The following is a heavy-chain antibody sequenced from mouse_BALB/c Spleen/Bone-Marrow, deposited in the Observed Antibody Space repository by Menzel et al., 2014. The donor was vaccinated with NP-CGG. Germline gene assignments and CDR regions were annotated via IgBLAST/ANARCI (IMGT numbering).Heavy chain of an antibody. CDR2: INVNGDTT. D-gene: IGHD2-4*01. V-gene: IGHV5-6-3*01. CDR3: ARGYDYSSWFAY. J-gene: IGHJ3*01. Sequence: EVQLVESGGGLVQPGGSLKLSCAASGFTFSSYGMSWVRQTPDKRLEMIATINVNGDTTYHPDSVKGRFTISRDNAKNTLYLQMSSLKSEDTAMYYCARGYDYSSWFAYWGQGTLVTVSA. CDR1: GFTFSSYG.